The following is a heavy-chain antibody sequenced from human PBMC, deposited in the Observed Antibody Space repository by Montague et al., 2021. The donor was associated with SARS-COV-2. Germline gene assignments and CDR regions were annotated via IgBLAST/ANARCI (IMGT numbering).Heavy chain of an antibody. CDR2: IYYSGST. J-gene: IGHJ3*02. CDR1: GGSISSSSYY. Sequence: SETLSLTCTVSGGSISSSSYYWGWIRQPPGKGLEWIGSIYYSGSTYYNPSLKSRVTISADTSKNQFSLRLSSATAADTAVYYCARFPTSYYYDSKAAPATPDAFDIWGQGTMVTVSS. V-gene: IGHV4-39*01. CDR3: ARFPTSYYYDSKAAPATPDAFDI. D-gene: IGHD3-22*01.